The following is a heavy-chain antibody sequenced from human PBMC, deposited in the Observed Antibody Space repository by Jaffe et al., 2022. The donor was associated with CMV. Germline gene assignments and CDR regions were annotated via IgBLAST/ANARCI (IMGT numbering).Heavy chain of an antibody. D-gene: IGHD6-19*01. CDR2: IYYSGST. J-gene: IGHJ4*02. V-gene: IGHV4-39*01. CDR1: GGSISSSSYY. CDR3: ARVGSLAVAKAYYFDY. Sequence: QLQLQESGPGLVKPSETLSLTCTVSGGSISSSSYYWGWIRQPPGKGLEWIGSIYYSGSTYYNPSLKSRVTISVDTSKNQFSLKLSSVTAADTAVYYCARVGSLAVAKAYYFDYWGQGTLVTVSS.